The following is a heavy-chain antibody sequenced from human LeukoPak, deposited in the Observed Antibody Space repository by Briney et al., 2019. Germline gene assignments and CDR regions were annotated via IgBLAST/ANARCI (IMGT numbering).Heavy chain of an antibody. CDR2: IYPGDSGT. V-gene: IGHV5-51*01. J-gene: IGHJ3*02. CDR1: GYSFTIYW. CDR3: ARRRPPDGFDT. Sequence: GVSVKISCKGCGYSFTIYWSGWVRRVGGKGREGMGIIYPGDSGTRYSPSFQGQITISADQSTSTAYLQWSSLKASDTAMYYCARRRPPDGFDTWGQGTLVTVSS.